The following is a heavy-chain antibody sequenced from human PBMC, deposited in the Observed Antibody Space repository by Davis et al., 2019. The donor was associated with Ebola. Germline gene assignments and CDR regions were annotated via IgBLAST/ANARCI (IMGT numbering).Heavy chain of an antibody. V-gene: IGHV3-7*01. CDR3: ARDQQQLVPQYYYYYGMDV. D-gene: IGHD6-13*01. CDR1: GFTFSSYW. J-gene: IGHJ6*02. Sequence: GGSLRLSCAASGFTFSSYWMSWVRQAPGKGLEWVANIKQDGSEKYYVDSVKGRFTISRDNAKNSLYLQMNSLRAEDTAVYYCARDQQQLVPQYYYYYGMDVWGQGTTVTVSS. CDR2: IKQDGSEK.